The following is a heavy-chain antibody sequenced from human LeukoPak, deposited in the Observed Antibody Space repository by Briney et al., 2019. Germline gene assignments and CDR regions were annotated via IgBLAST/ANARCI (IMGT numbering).Heavy chain of an antibody. CDR2: IYNIGTT. J-gene: IGHJ4*02. D-gene: IGHD2-2*01. CDR1: GFTVSSNF. Sequence: GGSLRLSCAASGFTVSSNFMSWVRQAPGKGLEWVCIIYNIGTTYYADSVTGRFTISRDNSQNTLYLQMNSLRAEDTAVYYCARWYCTSTSCYYDYWGQGTLVTVSS. V-gene: IGHV3-53*01. CDR3: ARWYCTSTSCYYDY.